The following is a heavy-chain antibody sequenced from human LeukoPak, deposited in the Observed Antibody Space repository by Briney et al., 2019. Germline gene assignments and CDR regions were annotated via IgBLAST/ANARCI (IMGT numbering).Heavy chain of an antibody. D-gene: IGHD6-13*01. CDR1: GGSISSYY. CDR2: IYYSGST. Sequence: PSEPLSLTCTVSGGSISSYYWSWIRQPPGKGLEWIGYIYYSGSTNYNPSLKSRVTISVDTSKNQFSLKLSSVTAADTAVYYCARQLQPGTPPNYYYYYYMDVWGKGTTVTVSS. J-gene: IGHJ6*03. V-gene: IGHV4-59*08. CDR3: ARQLQPGTPPNYYYYYYMDV.